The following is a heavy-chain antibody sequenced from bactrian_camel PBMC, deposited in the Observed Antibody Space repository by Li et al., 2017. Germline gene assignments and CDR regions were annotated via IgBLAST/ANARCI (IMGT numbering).Heavy chain of an antibody. D-gene: IGHD4*01. CDR3: AAQRGGYFGDYAFNY. V-gene: IGHV3S53*01. J-gene: IGHJ4*01. Sequence: HVQLVESGGGSVQAGGSLRLSCVASVDAYSPGCMAWFRQAPGKEREGVAGFRSDGTTTYADSVKGRFTISKDNAKNTLYLQMNSLKPEDTAMYYCAAQRGGYFGDYAFNYWGQGTQVTVS. CDR2: FRSDGTT. CDR1: VDAYSPGC.